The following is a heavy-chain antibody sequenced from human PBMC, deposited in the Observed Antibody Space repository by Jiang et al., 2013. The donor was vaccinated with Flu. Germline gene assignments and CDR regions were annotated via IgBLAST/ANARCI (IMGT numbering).Heavy chain of an antibody. V-gene: IGHV4-39*01. Sequence: GPGLVKPSETLSLTCTVSGGSISSSSYYWGWIRQPPGKGLEWIGSIYYSGSTYYNPSLKSRVTISVDTSKNQFSLKLSSVTAADTAVYYCARPRGRDGYSNFDYWGQGTLVTVSS. CDR1: GGSISSSSYY. CDR3: ARPRGRDGYSNFDY. J-gene: IGHJ4*02. D-gene: IGHD5-24*01. CDR2: IYYSGST.